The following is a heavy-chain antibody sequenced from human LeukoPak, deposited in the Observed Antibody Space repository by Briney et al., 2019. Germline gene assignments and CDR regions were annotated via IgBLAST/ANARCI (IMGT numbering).Heavy chain of an antibody. J-gene: IGHJ4*02. Sequence: GASVKVSCKASGGTFSSYAISWVRQAPGQGLAWMGGIIPIFGTAHYAQKFQGRVTITADESTSTAYMELSSLRSEDTAVYYCAREGEYGHGPFDYWGQGTLVTVSS. V-gene: IGHV1-69*13. D-gene: IGHD3-16*01. CDR3: AREGEYGHGPFDY. CDR2: IIPIFGTA. CDR1: GGTFSSYA.